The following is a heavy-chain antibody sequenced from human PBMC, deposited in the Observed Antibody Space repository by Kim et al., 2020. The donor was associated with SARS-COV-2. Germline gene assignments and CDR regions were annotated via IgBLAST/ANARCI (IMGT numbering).Heavy chain of an antibody. CDR3: ASLVVAATQTYGMDV. CDR2: ISYDGSNK. CDR1: GFTFSSYG. D-gene: IGHD2-15*01. V-gene: IGHV3-30*03. Sequence: GGSLRLSCAASGFTFSSYGMHWVRQAPGKGLEWVAVISYDGSNKYYADSVKGRFTISRDNSKNTLYLQMNSLRAEDTAVYYCASLVVAATQTYGMDVWG. J-gene: IGHJ6*02.